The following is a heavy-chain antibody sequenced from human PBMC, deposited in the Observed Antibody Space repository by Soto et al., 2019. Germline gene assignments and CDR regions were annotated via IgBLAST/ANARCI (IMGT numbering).Heavy chain of an antibody. CDR3: AKGRAYRAAAGPEY. CDR1: GFTFSSYA. Sequence: HPGGSLRLSCAASGFTFSSYAMSWVRQAPGKGLEWVSAISGSGGSTYYADSVKGRFTISRDNSKNTLYLQMNSLRAEDTAVYYCAKGRAYRAAAGPEYWGQGTLVTVSS. D-gene: IGHD6-13*01. CDR2: ISGSGGST. J-gene: IGHJ4*02. V-gene: IGHV3-23*01.